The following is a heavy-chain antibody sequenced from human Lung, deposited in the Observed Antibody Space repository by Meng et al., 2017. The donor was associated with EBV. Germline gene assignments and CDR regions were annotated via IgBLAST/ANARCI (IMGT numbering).Heavy chain of an antibody. CDR1: GYTFNTYY. CDR2: INPSGGSS. V-gene: IGHV1-46*02. CDR3: ARVSKGGSYRFDP. J-gene: IGHJ5*02. D-gene: IGHD1-26*01. Sequence: GQVVQSGAEVKKPGALVRVSCKASGYTFNTYYMHWVRQAPGQGLEWMGVINPSGGSSIYAQRFQGRVTMTSDTSTTTVYMDLSSLRSEDTAVYYCARVSKGGSYRFDPWGQGTLVTVSS.